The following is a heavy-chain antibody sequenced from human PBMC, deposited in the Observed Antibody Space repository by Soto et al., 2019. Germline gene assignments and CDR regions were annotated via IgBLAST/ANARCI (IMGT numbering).Heavy chain of an antibody. CDR3: ARQGGCSSPFQH. Sequence: QVQLQGSGPGLVKPSETLSLTCTVSGGSISSYYWSWIRQPPGKGLEWIGNIYYSGSTSYNPSLPSRVTISVDTSKNQFSLKLTSVTAADTAVYYCARQGGCSSPFQHWGPGTLVTVSS. CDR1: GGSISSYY. D-gene: IGHD6-19*01. V-gene: IGHV4-59*01. J-gene: IGHJ1*01. CDR2: IYYSGST.